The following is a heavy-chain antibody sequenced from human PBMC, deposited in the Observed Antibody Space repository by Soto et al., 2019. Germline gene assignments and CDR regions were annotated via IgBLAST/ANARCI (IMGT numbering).Heavy chain of an antibody. CDR3: APLSVSLSGPYGIHV. CDR1: GDSISKTTSY. J-gene: IGHJ6*02. CDR2: IYHSGST. Sequence: PSETLSLTCSVSGDSISKTTSYWGWIRQPPGKGLEWIGTIYHSGSTYYNPSLMSRVTLSIDKSKNQFSVRLNSVTASDTAVYYCAPLSVSLSGPYGIHVWGQGTTVTVSS. D-gene: IGHD2-15*01. V-gene: IGHV4-39*01.